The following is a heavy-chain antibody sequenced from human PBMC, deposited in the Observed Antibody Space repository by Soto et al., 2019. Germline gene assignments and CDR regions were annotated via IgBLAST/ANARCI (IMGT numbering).Heavy chain of an antibody. J-gene: IGHJ5*02. D-gene: IGHD5-18*01. CDR1: GYTFTNND. CDR2: MNPGSGDT. V-gene: IGHV1-8*02. CDR3: ARMESFGSLNWFDP. Sequence: ASVKVSCKASGYTFTNNDVSWVRQATGQGLEWMGWMNPGSGDTGYAQKFQGRVTMTRDISLATAYMELNSLTSEDTAIYYCARMESFGSLNWFDPWGQGTLVTVSS.